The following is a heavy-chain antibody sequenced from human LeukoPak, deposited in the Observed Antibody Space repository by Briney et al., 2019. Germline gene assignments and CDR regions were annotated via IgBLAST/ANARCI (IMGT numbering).Heavy chain of an antibody. V-gene: IGHV5-10-1*01. D-gene: IGHD1-26*01. CDR1: GYSFTSYW. Sequence: PGESLKISCKGSGYSFTSYWISWVRQMPGKGLEWMGRIDPIDSYTKYSPSFQGHVTISGDESISPAYLQWSSLKASDTAMYYCARHFLGELPDMDVWGQGTTVTVSS. CDR3: ARHFLGELPDMDV. J-gene: IGHJ6*02. CDR2: IDPIDSYT.